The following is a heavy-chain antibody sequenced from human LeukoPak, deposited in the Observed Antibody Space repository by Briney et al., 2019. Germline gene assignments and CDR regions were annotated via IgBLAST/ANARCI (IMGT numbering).Heavy chain of an antibody. J-gene: IGHJ4*02. V-gene: IGHV4-59*01. CDR3: ARWGSIAVARFDY. CDR1: GGSISSYY. D-gene: IGHD6-6*01. CDR2: IYYTGST. Sequence: SETLSLTCTVSGGSISSYYWSWIRQPPGKGLEWIGYIYYTGSTNYNPSLTSRVNISVDTSRNQFSLNLTSVTAADTAVYYCARWGSIAVARFDYWGQGTLVTVSS.